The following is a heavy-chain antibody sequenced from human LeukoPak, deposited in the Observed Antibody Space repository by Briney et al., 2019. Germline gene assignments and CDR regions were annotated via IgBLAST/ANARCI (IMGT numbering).Heavy chain of an antibody. D-gene: IGHD6-19*01. CDR2: IKQDGSEK. Sequence: GGSLRLSCAASGFTFSSYWMSWVRQAPGKGLEWVANIKQDGSEKYYVDSVKGRSTISRDNAKNSLYLQMNSLRAEDTAVYYCARDGSSGWYGNDAFDIWGQGTMVTVSS. J-gene: IGHJ3*02. V-gene: IGHV3-7*01. CDR3: ARDGSSGWYGNDAFDI. CDR1: GFTFSSYW.